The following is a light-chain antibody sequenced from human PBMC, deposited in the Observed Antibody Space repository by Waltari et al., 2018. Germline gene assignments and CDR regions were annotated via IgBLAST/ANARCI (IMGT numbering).Light chain of an antibody. CDR2: DDT. J-gene: IGLJ2*01. V-gene: IGLV3-21*02. Sequence: SYVLTQPPSVSVAPGPTARITRGGSDRGDKRGHWYQHTTGQAPLLVVYDDTARPSGIPGRISGSNSGYTATLSITRVEAGDEADYYCQVWDSDGDYVVFGGGTKLIVL. CDR3: QVWDSDGDYVV. CDR1: DRGDKR.